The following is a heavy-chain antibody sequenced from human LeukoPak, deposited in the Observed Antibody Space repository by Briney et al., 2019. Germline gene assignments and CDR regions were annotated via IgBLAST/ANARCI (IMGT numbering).Heavy chain of an antibody. CDR3: AKSGGYGLIDY. D-gene: IGHD1-26*01. CDR1: GASVSGSPYY. V-gene: IGHV4-39*01. Sequence: SETLSLTCTVSGASVSGSPYYWGWIRQPPGKGLEWIGSIYSSGSTYYNASLQSRVTVSIETSKNQISLRLNSVTAADTAIYYCAKSGGYGLIDYWGQGTLVTVSS. J-gene: IGHJ4*02. CDR2: IYSSGST.